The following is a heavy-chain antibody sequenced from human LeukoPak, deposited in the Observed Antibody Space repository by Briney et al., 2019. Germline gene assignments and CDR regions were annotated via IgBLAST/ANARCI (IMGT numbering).Heavy chain of an antibody. CDR3: AKSGNYDFWSGYYTTFDY. Sequence: GGSLRLSCAASGFTFSSYAVSWVRQAPGKGLEWVSAISGSGGSTYYADSVKGRFTISRDNSKNTLYLQMNSLRAEDTAVYYCAKSGNYDFWSGYYTTFDYWGQGTLVTVSS. J-gene: IGHJ4*02. CDR2: ISGSGGST. CDR1: GFTFSSYA. D-gene: IGHD3-3*01. V-gene: IGHV3-23*01.